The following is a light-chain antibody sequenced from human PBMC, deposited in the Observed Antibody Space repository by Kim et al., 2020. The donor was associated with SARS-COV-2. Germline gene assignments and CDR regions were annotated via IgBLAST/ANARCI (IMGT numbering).Light chain of an antibody. CDR2: YDS. CDR3: QVWDSSSDHVV. J-gene: IGLJ2*01. V-gene: IGLV3-21*04. Sequence: APGKTAMITCGGNNIGSKNVHWYQQKPGQAPVLVIYYDSERPSGIPERFSGSNSGNTATLTISRVEAGDEADYYCQVWDSSSDHVVFGGGTQLTVL. CDR1: NIGSKN.